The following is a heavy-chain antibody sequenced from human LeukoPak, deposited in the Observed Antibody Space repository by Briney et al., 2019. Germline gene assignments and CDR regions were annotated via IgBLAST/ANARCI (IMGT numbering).Heavy chain of an antibody. CDR2: IYYSGST. CDR3: ASKGYRGMDV. V-gene: IGHV4-59*01. Sequence: SETLSLTCAVYGGSFSSYYWSWIRQPPGKGLEWIGYIYYSGSTNYNPSLKSRVTISVDTSKNQFSLKLSSVTAADTAVYYCASKGYRGMDVWGQGTTVTVSS. D-gene: IGHD1-1*01. J-gene: IGHJ6*02. CDR1: GGSFSSYY.